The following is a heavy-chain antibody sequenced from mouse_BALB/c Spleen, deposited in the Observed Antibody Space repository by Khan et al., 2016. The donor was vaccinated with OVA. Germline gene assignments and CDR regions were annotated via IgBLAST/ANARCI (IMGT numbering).Heavy chain of an antibody. Sequence: VQLQESGAELVRPGASVKLSCKASGYTFTSYWINWVKQRPGQGLEWIGNIYPSDSYTNYNQKFKDKATLTVDKSSSTAYMQLSSPTSEDSAVYYCTSSYFPWFAYWGQGTLVTVSA. D-gene: IGHD2-12*01. CDR3: TSSYFPWFAY. CDR1: GYTFTSYW. V-gene: IGHV1-69*02. J-gene: IGHJ3*01. CDR2: IYPSDSYT.